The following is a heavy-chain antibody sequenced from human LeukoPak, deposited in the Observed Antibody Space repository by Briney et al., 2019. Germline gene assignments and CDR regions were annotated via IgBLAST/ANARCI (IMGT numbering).Heavy chain of an antibody. CDR1: GGSISSSNW. J-gene: IGHJ3*02. CDR3: ARAYCGGDCYPPDAFDI. V-gene: IGHV4-4*02. Sequence: PSGTLSLTCAVSGGSISSSNWWSWVRQPPGKGLEWIGEIYHSGSTNYNPSLKSRVTISVDESKNQFSLKLSSVTAADTAVYYCARAYCGGDCYPPDAFDIWGQGTMVTVSS. D-gene: IGHD2-21*02. CDR2: IYHSGST.